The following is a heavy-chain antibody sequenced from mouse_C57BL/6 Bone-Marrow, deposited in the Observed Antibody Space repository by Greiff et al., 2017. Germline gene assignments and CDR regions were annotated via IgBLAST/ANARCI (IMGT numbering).Heavy chain of an antibody. CDR1: GYTFTSYW. CDR2: IYPGSGST. CDR3: ARGPTIVPYYATDY. V-gene: IGHV1-55*01. D-gene: IGHD2-12*01. J-gene: IGHJ4*01. Sequence: QVQLQQPGAELVKPGASVKMSCKASGYTFTSYWITWVKHRPGQGLEWIGDIYPGSGSTNYNEKFKSKATLTVDTSSSTAYMQLSSLTSEDSAVYYCARGPTIVPYYATDYWGQGTSVTVSS.